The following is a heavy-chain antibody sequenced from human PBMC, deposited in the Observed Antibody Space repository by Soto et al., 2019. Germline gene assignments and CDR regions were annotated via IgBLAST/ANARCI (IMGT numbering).Heavy chain of an antibody. CDR3: ARGGVRPYFDY. D-gene: IGHD4-17*01. CDR2: IYHSGST. J-gene: IGHJ4*02. CDR1: GVAMTYGGYS. Sequence: SETLSLTCSVSGVAMTYGGYSWSWIRQPPGKGLEWIGYIYHSGSTYYNPSLKSRVTISVDRSKNQFSLKLSSVTAADTAVYYCARGGVRPYFDYWGQGTLVTVSS. V-gene: IGHV4-30-2*01.